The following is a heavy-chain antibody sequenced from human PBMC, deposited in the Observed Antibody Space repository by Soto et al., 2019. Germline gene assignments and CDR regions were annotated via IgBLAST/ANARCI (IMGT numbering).Heavy chain of an antibody. CDR2: IYHSGST. J-gene: IGHJ4*02. CDR3: ARQEMATIMSFDY. Sequence: SETLSLTCAVSGGSISSGGYSWSWIRQPPGKGLEWIGYIYHSGSTYYNPSLKSRVTISVDRSKNQFSLKLSSVTAADTAVYYCARQEMATIMSFDYWGQGTLVTVSS. CDR1: GGSISSGGYS. V-gene: IGHV4-30-2*01. D-gene: IGHD5-12*01.